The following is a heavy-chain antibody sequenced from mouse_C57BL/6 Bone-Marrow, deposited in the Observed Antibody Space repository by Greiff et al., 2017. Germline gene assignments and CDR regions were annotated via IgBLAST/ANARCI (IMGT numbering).Heavy chain of an antibody. Sequence: QVTLIVSGPGILQPSQTLSLTCSFSGFSLSTFGMGVGWIRQPSGKGLEWLAHIWWDDDKYYNPALKGRLTISKDTSKNQVFLKVANVDTADTATYYCARKVYYYGSSTSLFDYWGQGTTLTVSS. V-gene: IGHV8-8*01. J-gene: IGHJ2*01. CDR1: GFSLSTFGMG. CDR2: IWWDDDK. CDR3: ARKVYYYGSSTSLFDY. D-gene: IGHD1-1*01.